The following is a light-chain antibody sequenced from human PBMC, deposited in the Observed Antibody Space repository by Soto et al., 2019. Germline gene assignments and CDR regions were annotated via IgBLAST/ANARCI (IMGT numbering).Light chain of an antibody. Sequence: SVLAQPASVSGSPGQSITVSCTGTSSDVGAYDYASWYQHHPGKAPKLIIYEVTNRPSGVSNRFSGSKSGNTASLTISGLQAEDEADYYCNSYTRSTKYVFGTGTKVTVL. CDR3: NSYTRSTKYV. CDR1: SSDVGAYDY. V-gene: IGLV2-14*01. CDR2: EVT. J-gene: IGLJ1*01.